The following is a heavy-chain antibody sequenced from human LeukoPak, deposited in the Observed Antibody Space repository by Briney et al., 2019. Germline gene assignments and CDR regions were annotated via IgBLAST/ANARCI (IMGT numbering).Heavy chain of an antibody. CDR1: GFTCATYS. CDR2: ITGGADTT. CDR3: ASAFAFDI. Sequence: GGSLRLSCAASGFTCATYSMYWVRQAPGKGLEWVSGITGGADTTYYADSVKGRFTISRDNAKNSLYLQMNSLRAEDTAVYYCASAFAFDIWGQGTMVTVSS. D-gene: IGHD3-3*02. V-gene: IGHV3-48*04. J-gene: IGHJ3*02.